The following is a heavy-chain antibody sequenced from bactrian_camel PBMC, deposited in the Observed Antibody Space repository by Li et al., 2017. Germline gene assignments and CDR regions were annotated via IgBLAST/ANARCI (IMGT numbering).Heavy chain of an antibody. CDR2: ISTGGGTT. D-gene: IGHD5*01. CDR3: VRDFGSGLAFGPPFGY. J-gene: IGHJ6*01. V-gene: IGHV3S40*01. CDR1: GFPFSDWY. Sequence: VQLVESGGGLVQPGGSLRLSCVVSGFPFSDWYMTWVRQAPGKGLEWVSTISTGGGTTYDADSVKGRFTISREDAKNTVYLQMNSLKPEDTAVYYCVRDFGSGLAFGPPFGYWGQGTQVTVS.